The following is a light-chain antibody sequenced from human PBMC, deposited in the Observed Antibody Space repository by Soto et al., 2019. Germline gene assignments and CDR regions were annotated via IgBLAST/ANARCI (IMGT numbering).Light chain of an antibody. CDR2: TAS. CDR3: QQANGFPRT. CDR1: QGISTS. V-gene: IGKV1-12*01. J-gene: IGKJ4*01. Sequence: IQLTPSPSSVSASVADSVTITCRASQGISTSLAWYQQNPGRAPKLLIYTASSLPGGAPSSVHGSESGTDSNLTIANLQPEDFANYYCQQANGFPRTFGGGTKVEI.